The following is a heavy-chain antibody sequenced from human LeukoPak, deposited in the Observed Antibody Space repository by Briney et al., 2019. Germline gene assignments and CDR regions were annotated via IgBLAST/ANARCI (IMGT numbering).Heavy chain of an antibody. CDR2: INHSGST. CDR3: ARGGAVLRYFDWSPPFDP. J-gene: IGHJ5*02. Sequence: SETLSLTCAVYGGSFSGYYWSWIRQPPGKGLEWIGEINHSGSTNYNPSLKSRVTISVDTSKNQFSLKLSSVTAADTAVYYCARGGAVLRYFDWSPPFDPWGQGTLVTVSS. V-gene: IGHV4-34*01. CDR1: GGSFSGYY. D-gene: IGHD3-9*01.